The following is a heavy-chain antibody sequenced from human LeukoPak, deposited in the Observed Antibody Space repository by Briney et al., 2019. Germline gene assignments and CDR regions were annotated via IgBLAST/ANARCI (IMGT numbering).Heavy chain of an antibody. CDR2: IKSKTDGGTT. CDR1: GFTFSNAW. CDR3: TTDSSSGYGWYFDY. Sequence: PGGSLRLSCAASGFTFSNAWMSWVRQAPGKGLEWVGRIKSKTDGGTTDYAAPVKGRFTISRDDSKNTLYLQMNSLKTEDAAVYYCTTDSSSGYGWYFDYWGQGTLVTVSS. J-gene: IGHJ4*02. D-gene: IGHD3-22*01. V-gene: IGHV3-15*01.